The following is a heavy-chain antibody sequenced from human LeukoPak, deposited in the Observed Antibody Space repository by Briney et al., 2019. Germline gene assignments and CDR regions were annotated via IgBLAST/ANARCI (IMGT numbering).Heavy chain of an antibody. CDR2: IRSRSAGGTT. D-gene: IGHD2-15*01. CDR1: GLTFNNAW. CDR3: STGGGTHDY. J-gene: IGHJ4*02. Sequence: KPGGSLGLSCAASGLTFNNAWMSWVRQAPGKGLEWVGRIRSRSAGGTTDYGAPVKGRFTNSRDDSKNTLYLQMNSLKTEDTAVYCCSTGGGTHDYWGQGTLVTVSS. V-gene: IGHV3-15*01.